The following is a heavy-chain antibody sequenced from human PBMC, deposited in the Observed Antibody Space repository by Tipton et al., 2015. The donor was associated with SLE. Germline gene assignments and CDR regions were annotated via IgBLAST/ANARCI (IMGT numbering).Heavy chain of an antibody. CDR3: AKGALGY. J-gene: IGHJ4*02. CDR2: ISYDGSNK. D-gene: IGHD3-16*01. Sequence: SLRLSCAASGFTFSSYVMHWVRQAPGKGLEWVAVISYDGSNKYYADSVKGRFTISRDNSKNTLYLQMNSLRAEDTAVYYCAKGALGYWGQGTLVTVSS. CDR1: GFTFSSYV. V-gene: IGHV3-30*04.